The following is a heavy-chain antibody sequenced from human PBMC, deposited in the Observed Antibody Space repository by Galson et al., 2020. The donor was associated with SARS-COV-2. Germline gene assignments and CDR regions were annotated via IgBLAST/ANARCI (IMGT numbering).Heavy chain of an antibody. Sequence: GGSLRLSCAASGFTFSSYWMSWVRQAPGKGLEWVANIKQDGSEKYYVDSVKGRFTISRDNAKNSLYLQMNSLRAEDTAVYYCAKYQLPHYYYYYGMDVWGQGTTVTVSS. D-gene: IGHD2-2*01. CDR1: GFTFSSYW. V-gene: IGHV3-7*01. J-gene: IGHJ6*02. CDR3: AKYQLPHYYYYYGMDV. CDR2: IKQDGSEK.